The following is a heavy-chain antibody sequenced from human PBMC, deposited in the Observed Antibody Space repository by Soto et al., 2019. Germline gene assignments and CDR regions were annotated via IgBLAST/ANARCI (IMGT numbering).Heavy chain of an antibody. CDR1: GFSFPRFG. Sequence: QVQLVESGGGVVQPGRSLRLSCAASGFSFPRFGMHWVRQAPGKGLEWVALITDEGSQIYYADAVKGRFTISRDNGDNTLSLPMDNLMTEDTATYVCAKGRGEMTWANYDGLDVWGQGTTVTVSS. J-gene: IGHJ6*02. D-gene: IGHD3-22*01. CDR3: AKGRGEMTWANYDGLDV. CDR2: ITDEGSQI. V-gene: IGHV3-30*18.